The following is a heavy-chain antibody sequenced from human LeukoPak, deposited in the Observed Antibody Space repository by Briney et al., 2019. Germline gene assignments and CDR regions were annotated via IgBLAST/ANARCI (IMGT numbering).Heavy chain of an antibody. V-gene: IGHV3-7*01. CDR1: GFTFSTFA. J-gene: IGHJ4*02. Sequence: PGGSLRLSCAASGFTFSTFAMIWVRQPPGKGLEWVANINQDGSEKYYVDSVKGRFTISRDNAKNSLYLQMNGLRAEDTAVYYCARDKLMGDSYFVYWGQGSLVTVSS. D-gene: IGHD2-21*02. CDR2: INQDGSEK. CDR3: ARDKLMGDSYFVY.